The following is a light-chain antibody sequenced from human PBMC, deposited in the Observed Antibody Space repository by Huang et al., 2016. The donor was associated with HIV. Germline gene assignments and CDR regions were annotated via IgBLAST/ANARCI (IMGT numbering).Light chain of an antibody. V-gene: IGKV3-15*01. Sequence: EIVMTQSPATLSVTPGEGATLSCRATQSVSVNLAWYQQKPGQAPRLLIHSASTRATGIPVRFSGGGSVTEFTLTISRLQSEDSAVYYCQQYNNGPPWTFGQGTKVEIK. J-gene: IGKJ1*01. CDR1: QSVSVN. CDR2: SAS. CDR3: QQYNNGPPWT.